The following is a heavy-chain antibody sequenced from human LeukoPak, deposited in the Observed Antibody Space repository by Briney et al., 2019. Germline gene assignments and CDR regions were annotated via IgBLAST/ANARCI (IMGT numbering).Heavy chain of an antibody. CDR3: ARGGFAGSYAYDY. J-gene: IGHJ4*02. Sequence: SETLALTCTVSGGSISSGGYYWSWIRQHPGKGLEWIGYIYYSGSTYYNPSLKSRVTISVDTSKNQFSLKLSSVTAADTAVYYCARGGFAGSYAYDYWGQGTLVTVSS. V-gene: IGHV4-31*03. CDR2: IYYSGST. D-gene: IGHD1-26*01. CDR1: GGSISSGGYY.